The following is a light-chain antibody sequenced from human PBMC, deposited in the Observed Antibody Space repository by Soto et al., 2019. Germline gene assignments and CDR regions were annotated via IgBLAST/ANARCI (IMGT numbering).Light chain of an antibody. CDR1: QSVNSN. CDR2: GAS. CDR3: QQRHMWPIP. J-gene: IGKJ1*01. V-gene: IGKV3D-15*01. Sequence: GRTQSPATLSVSPGERATLSCRASQSVNSNLAWYQQKPGQAPRLLIYGASNRATGIPDRFSGSGSGTDFILTISRLEPEDSAVYYCQQRHMWPIPFGQGGK.